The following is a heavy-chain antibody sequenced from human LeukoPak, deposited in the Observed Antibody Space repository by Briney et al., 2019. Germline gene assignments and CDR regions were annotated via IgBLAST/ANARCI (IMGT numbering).Heavy chain of an antibody. V-gene: IGHV1-8*03. D-gene: IGHD1-26*01. J-gene: IGHJ4*02. CDR1: GYTFTSYD. Sequence: ASVKVSCKASGYTFTSYDINWVRQATGQGLEWMGWMNPNSGNTVFAQKFRGRVIFSRSTSISTAYMELSSLKSQDTAVYYCARADSPGASYHYWGQGTLVTVSS. CDR3: ARADSPGASYHY. CDR2: MNPNSGNT.